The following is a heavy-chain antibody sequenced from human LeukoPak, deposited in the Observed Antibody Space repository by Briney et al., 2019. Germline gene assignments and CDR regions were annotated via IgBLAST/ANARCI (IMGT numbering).Heavy chain of an antibody. CDR1: GFTVSSNY. J-gene: IGHJ4*02. CDR3: ARSNWNDVYFDY. D-gene: IGHD1-20*01. V-gene: IGHV3-66*01. CDR2: IYSGGST. Sequence: GGSLRLSCAASGFTVSSNYMSWVRQAPGKGLEWVSVIYSGGSTYYADSVKGRFTISRDNSKNTLYLQMNSPRAEDTAVYYCARSNWNDVYFDYWGQGTLVTVSS.